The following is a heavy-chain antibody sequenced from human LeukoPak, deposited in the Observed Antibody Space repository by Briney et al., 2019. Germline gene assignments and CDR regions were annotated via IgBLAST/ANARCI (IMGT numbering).Heavy chain of an antibody. J-gene: IGHJ4*02. V-gene: IGHV1-2*02. CDR1: GYTFTVYY. Sequence: ASVTVSCMASGYTFTVYYMHWVRQAPGQGLGWLGWINPNSGGTNYAQKFQGRVTMTRDTSISTAYMELSRLRSDDTAVYYCARGGDYYDSSGQGFDYWGQGTLVTVS. CDR2: INPNSGGT. CDR3: ARGGDYYDSSGQGFDY. D-gene: IGHD3-22*01.